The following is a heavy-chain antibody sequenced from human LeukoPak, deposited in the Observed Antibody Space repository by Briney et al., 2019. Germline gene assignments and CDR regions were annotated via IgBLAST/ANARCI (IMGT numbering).Heavy chain of an antibody. D-gene: IGHD5-12*01. J-gene: IGHJ4*02. Sequence: GGSLRLSCAASGFTFSDYYMSWIRQAPGKGLEWVSYISSSGSTIYYADSVKGRFTISRDNAKNSLYLQMNSLKAEDTAVYDCARDISGYGTPYYFDYWGQGTLVTVSP. CDR2: ISSSGSTI. CDR1: GFTFSDYY. CDR3: ARDISGYGTPYYFDY. V-gene: IGHV3-11*01.